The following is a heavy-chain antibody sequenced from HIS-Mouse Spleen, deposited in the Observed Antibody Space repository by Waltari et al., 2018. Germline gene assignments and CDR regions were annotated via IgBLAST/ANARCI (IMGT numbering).Heavy chain of an antibody. V-gene: IGHV1-8*01. Sequence: QVQLVQSGAEVKKPGASVKVACKAAGYTFTSYDINWVRQATGQGLEWMGWMNPNSGNTGYAQKFQGRVTMTRNTSISTAYMELSSLRSEDTAVYYCARGHDYSNYFDYWGQGTLVTVSS. CDR3: ARGHDYSNYFDY. CDR1: GYTFTSYD. J-gene: IGHJ4*02. D-gene: IGHD4-4*01. CDR2: MNPNSGNT.